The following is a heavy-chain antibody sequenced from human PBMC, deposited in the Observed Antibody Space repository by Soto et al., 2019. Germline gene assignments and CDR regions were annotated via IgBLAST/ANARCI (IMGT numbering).Heavy chain of an antibody. V-gene: IGHV5-51*01. CDR3: ARQGINGAYVNYVMDV. J-gene: IGHJ6*02. CDR2: IYPGDSDT. D-gene: IGHD3-16*01. Sequence: PGGSLKISCNGSGYRFNSYWIGWVRQMPGKGLEWIGMIYPGDSDTTYSPSFQGQVTMSADKSISTAYLQWSSLKASDSATYYCARQGINGAYVNYVMDVWGQGTTVTV. CDR1: GYRFNSYW.